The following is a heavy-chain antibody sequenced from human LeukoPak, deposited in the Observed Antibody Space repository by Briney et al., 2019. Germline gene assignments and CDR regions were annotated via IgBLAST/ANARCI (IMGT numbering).Heavy chain of an antibody. J-gene: IGHJ3*02. CDR1: GGSISSGGYS. V-gene: IGHV4-30-2*01. CDR2: IYHSGST. CDR3: ARGRYRSSTSCLGKDAFDI. D-gene: IGHD2-2*01. Sequence: SETLSLTCAVSGGSISSGGYSWSWIRQPPGKGLEWIGYIYHSGSTYYNPSLKSRVTISVDRSKNQFSLKLSSVTAADTAVYYCARGRYRSSTSCLGKDAFDIWGQGTMVTVSS.